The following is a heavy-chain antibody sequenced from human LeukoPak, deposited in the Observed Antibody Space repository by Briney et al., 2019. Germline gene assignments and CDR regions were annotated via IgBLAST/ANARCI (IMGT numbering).Heavy chain of an antibody. J-gene: IGHJ4*02. D-gene: IGHD3-22*01. Sequence: GGSLRLSCAASGFTFSSYGMHWVRQAPGKGLEWVAFTRYDGSNKYYADSVKGRFTISRDNSRNTLYLQMNSLRAEDTAVYYCAKGGYSYDSSGHNYFDYWGQGTLVTVSS. CDR2: TRYDGSNK. CDR3: AKGGYSYDSSGHNYFDY. V-gene: IGHV3-30*02. CDR1: GFTFSSYG.